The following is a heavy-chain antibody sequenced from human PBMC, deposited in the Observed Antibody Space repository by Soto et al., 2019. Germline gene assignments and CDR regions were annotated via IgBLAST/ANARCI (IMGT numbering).Heavy chain of an antibody. CDR1: GFTFDDYG. V-gene: IGHV3-9*01. CDR2: ITWNSATI. Sequence: SLRLSCAASGFTFDDYGMHLVVQGPGKGLEWVSGITWNSATIGYAASVKGRFTISRDNAKNSLYLRMSSLTTEDTAVYYCAKDRWARDSIDVWGQGTTVTVSS. CDR3: AKDRWARDSIDV. J-gene: IGHJ6*02.